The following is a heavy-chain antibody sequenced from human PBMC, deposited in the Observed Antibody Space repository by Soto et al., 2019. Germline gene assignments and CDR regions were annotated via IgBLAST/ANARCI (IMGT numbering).Heavy chain of an antibody. Sequence: QITLKESGPTLVKPTQTLTLTCTFSGFSLSTSGVGVGWIRQPPGKALEWLALIYWDDDKRYSPSLKSRLTITKVTSKNQVVLTMTNMDPVDTATYYCAHSPELELRVPSNWFDPWGQGTLVTVSS. CDR2: IYWDDDK. D-gene: IGHD1-7*01. CDR1: GFSLSTSGVG. CDR3: AHSPELELRVPSNWFDP. J-gene: IGHJ5*02. V-gene: IGHV2-5*02.